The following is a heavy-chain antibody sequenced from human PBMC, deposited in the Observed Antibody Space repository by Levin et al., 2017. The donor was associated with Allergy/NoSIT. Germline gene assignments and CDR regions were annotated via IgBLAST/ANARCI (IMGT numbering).Heavy chain of an antibody. CDR2: IYPGDSDT. V-gene: IGHV5-51*01. Sequence: KVSCKGSGYSFTSYWIGWVRQMPGKGLEWMGIIYPGDSDTRYSPSFQGQVTISADKSISTAYLQWSSLKASDTAMYYCARHPFGYYGSGSYYYFDYWGQGTLVTVSS. D-gene: IGHD3-10*01. CDR3: ARHPFGYYGSGSYYYFDY. J-gene: IGHJ4*02. CDR1: GYSFTSYW.